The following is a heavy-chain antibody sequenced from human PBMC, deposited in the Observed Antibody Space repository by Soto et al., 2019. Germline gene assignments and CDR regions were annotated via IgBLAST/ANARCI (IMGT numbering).Heavy chain of an antibody. CDR2: ISGSGGST. CDR1: GFTFSSYA. J-gene: IGHJ6*02. Sequence: QAGGSLRLSCAASGFTFSSYAMSWVRQAPGKGLEWVSAISGSGGSTYYADSVKGRFTISRDNSKNTLYLQMNSLRAEDTAVYYCATELLAAAGTGYYYGMDVWGQGTTVTVSS. CDR3: ATELLAAAGTGYYYGMDV. V-gene: IGHV3-23*01. D-gene: IGHD6-13*01.